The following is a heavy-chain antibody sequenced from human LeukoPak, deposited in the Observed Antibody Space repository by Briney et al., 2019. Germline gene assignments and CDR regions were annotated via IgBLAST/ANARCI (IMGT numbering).Heavy chain of an antibody. J-gene: IGHJ4*02. CDR1: GGSISGYY. Sequence: SETLSLTCTVSGGSISGYYWSWIRQPPGKGLEWIGEINHSGSTNYNPSLKSRVTISVDTSKNQFSLKLSSVTAADTAVYYCARVSGDILTGYYRGPMDYWGQGTLVTVSS. D-gene: IGHD3-9*01. CDR3: ARVSGDILTGYYRGPMDY. CDR2: INHSGST. V-gene: IGHV4-34*01.